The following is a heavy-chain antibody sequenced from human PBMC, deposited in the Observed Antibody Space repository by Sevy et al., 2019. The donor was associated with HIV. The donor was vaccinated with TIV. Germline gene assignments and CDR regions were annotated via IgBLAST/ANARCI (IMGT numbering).Heavy chain of an antibody. J-gene: IGHJ4*02. CDR2: IYWNDDK. D-gene: IGHD4-17*01. CDR1: GFSLSTSGVG. CDR3: AHRSQTDTTVVTPPLFDY. V-gene: IGHV2-5*01. Sequence: SGPTLVNPTQTLTLTCTFSGFSLSTSGVGVGWIRQPPGKALEWLALIYWNDDKRYSPSLKSRLTITKDTSKNQVVLTMTNMDPVDTATYYCAHRSQTDTTVVTPPLFDYWGQGTLVTVSS.